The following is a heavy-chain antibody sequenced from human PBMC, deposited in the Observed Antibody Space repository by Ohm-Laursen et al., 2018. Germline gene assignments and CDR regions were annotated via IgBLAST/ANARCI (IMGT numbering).Heavy chain of an antibody. Sequence: ASVKVSCKASGYTFTSYYMHWVRQAPGQGLEWMGIISPSGGSTSYAQKFQGRVTMTRDTSTSTVYMELSSLRSEDTAVYYCARASPSHYFDYWGQGTLVTVSS. J-gene: IGHJ4*02. CDR3: ARASPSHYFDY. V-gene: IGHV1-46*01. CDR1: GYTFTSYY. CDR2: ISPSGGST.